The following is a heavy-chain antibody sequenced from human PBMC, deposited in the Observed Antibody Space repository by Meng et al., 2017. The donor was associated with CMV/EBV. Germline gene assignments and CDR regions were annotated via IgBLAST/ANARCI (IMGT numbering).Heavy chain of an antibody. J-gene: IGHJ5*02. Sequence: GYSISSSNWWGWIRQTPGKGLEWIGYIYYSGSTYYNPSLKSRVTMSVDTSKNQFSLKLSSVTAVDTAVYYCARLGSSSSWVLGWFDPWGQGTLVTVSS. CDR2: IYYSGST. D-gene: IGHD6-6*01. CDR1: GYSISSSNW. V-gene: IGHV4-28*01. CDR3: ARLGSSSSWVLGWFDP.